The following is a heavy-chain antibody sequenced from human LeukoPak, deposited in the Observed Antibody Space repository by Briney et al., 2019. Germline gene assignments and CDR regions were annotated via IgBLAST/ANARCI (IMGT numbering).Heavy chain of an antibody. CDR2: IYYSGST. Sequence: PSETLSLTCTVSGGSISSSSYYWGWIRQPPGKGLEWIGSIYYSGSTYYNPSLKSRVTISVDMSKNQFSLKLSSVTAADTAVYYCASLAAELWLRSSLDVWGQGTTVTVSS. CDR1: GGSISSSSYY. CDR3: ASLAAELWLRSSLDV. D-gene: IGHD5-18*01. J-gene: IGHJ6*02. V-gene: IGHV4-39*07.